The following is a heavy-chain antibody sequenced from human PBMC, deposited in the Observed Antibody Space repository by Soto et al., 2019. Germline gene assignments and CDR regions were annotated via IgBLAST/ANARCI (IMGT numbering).Heavy chain of an antibody. CDR2: IITNFGTA. D-gene: IGHD3-10*01. V-gene: IGHV1-69*13. CDR3: ARDHRCYYGYFDY. CDR1: GGTLSSYA. J-gene: IGHJ4*02. Sequence: SVKVSCKASGGTLSSYAISWVRQDPGQGLEWMGGIITNFGTANHAQKFQGKDTNTADESTSTAYMELSSLRSEDTAVYYGARDHRCYYGYFDYWGQGTLVTVSS.